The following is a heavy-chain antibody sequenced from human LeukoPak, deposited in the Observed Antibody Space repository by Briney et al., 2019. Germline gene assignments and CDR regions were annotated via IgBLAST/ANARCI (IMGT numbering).Heavy chain of an antibody. J-gene: IGHJ4*02. CDR2: INPSGGST. CDR1: GYTFTSYY. D-gene: IGHD4-17*01. Sequence: ASVKVSCKASGYTFTSYYMHWVRQAPGQGLEWMGIINPSGGSTSYAQKFQGRVTMTRDTSTSTAYMELRSLRSDDTAVYYCARDGDYVTGLDYWGQGTLVTVSS. CDR3: ARDGDYVTGLDY. V-gene: IGHV1-46*01.